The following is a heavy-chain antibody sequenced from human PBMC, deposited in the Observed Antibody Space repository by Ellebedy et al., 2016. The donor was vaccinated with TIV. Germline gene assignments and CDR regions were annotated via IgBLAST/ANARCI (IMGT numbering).Heavy chain of an antibody. J-gene: IGHJ4*02. Sequence: PGGSLRLSCAASGLAVSDNYISWVRQAPGKGLEWVSVIYSGGSSYYADSVKGRFTISRDNSKNTLFLEINSLEAGDTAVYYCASSSPSNPAFEHWGRGTVVTVSS. CDR1: GLAVSDNY. V-gene: IGHV3-53*01. D-gene: IGHD6-13*01. CDR2: IYSGGSS. CDR3: ASSSPSNPAFEH.